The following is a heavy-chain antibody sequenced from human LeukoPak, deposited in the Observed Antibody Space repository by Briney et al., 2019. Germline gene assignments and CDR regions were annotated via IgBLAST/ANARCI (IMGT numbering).Heavy chain of an antibody. CDR1: GGSISSYY. V-gene: IGHV4-4*07. J-gene: IGHJ6*02. CDR2: IYTSGST. CDR3: ARAGYYYGSGDLYYYYGMDV. D-gene: IGHD3-10*01. Sequence: SETLSLTCTVSGGSISSYYWSWIRQPAGKGLEWIGRIYTSGSTNYNPSLKSRVTMSVDTSKNQFSLKLSSVTAADTAVYYCARAGYYYGSGDLYYYYGMDVWGQGTTVTVSS.